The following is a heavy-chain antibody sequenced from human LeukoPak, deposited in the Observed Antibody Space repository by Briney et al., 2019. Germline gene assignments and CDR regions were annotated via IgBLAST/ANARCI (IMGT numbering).Heavy chain of an antibody. CDR3: ARGRRWFEESVERDV. D-gene: IGHD3-10*01. Sequence: ASVNVSCKASGYTFTNYGISWVRQAPGQGLEWMGWISAYNGNTNYAQKLQGRVTMTTDTSTSTAYMELRSMRSDDTAVYYCARGRRWFEESVERDVWGQGTTVTVSS. CDR2: ISAYNGNT. CDR1: GYTFTNYG. J-gene: IGHJ6*02. V-gene: IGHV1-18*01.